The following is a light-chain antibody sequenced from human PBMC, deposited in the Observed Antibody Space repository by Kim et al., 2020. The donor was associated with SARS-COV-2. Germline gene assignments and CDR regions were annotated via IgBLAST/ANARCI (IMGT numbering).Light chain of an antibody. CDR1: NIGSES. Sequence: APGRAARIPCGGNNIGSESVHWYQQKPGQAPVLVISYDSDRPSGIPERFSGSNSGNTATLTISRVEAGDEADYYCQVWDSSSDHVVFGGGTQLTVL. J-gene: IGLJ2*01. CDR3: QVWDSSSDHVV. V-gene: IGLV3-21*04. CDR2: YDS.